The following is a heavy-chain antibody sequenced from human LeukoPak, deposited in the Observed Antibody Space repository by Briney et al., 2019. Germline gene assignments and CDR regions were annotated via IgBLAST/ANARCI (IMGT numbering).Heavy chain of an antibody. D-gene: IGHD3/OR15-3a*01. V-gene: IGHV3-23*01. CDR3: AKAPQSRGLGTFDY. Sequence: GSLRLSCAASGFTFSSYAMSCVRQAPGKGLEWVSAISGSGGSTYYADSVKGRFTISRDNSKNTLYLQMNSLRAEDTAVYYCAKAPQSRGLGTFDYWGQGTLVTVSS. J-gene: IGHJ4*02. CDR2: ISGSGGST. CDR1: GFTFSSYA.